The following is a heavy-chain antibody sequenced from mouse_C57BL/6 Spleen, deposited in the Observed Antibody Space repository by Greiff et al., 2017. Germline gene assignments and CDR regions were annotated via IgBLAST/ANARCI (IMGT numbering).Heavy chain of an antibody. CDR3: ARGGLLPPSAMDY. J-gene: IGHJ4*01. D-gene: IGHD1-1*01. Sequence: EVQLQQSGPELVKPGASVKLSCKASGYKFTDYNMHWVKPSHGKSLEWIGYINPNNGGTSYNQKFKGKATLTVNKSSSTAYMELRSLTSEDAAVYYCARGGLLPPSAMDYWGQGTSVTVSS. CDR1: GYKFTDYN. V-gene: IGHV1-22*01. CDR2: INPNNGGT.